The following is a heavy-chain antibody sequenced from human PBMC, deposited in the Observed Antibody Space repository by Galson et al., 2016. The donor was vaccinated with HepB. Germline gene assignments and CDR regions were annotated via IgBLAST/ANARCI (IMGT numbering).Heavy chain of an antibody. D-gene: IGHD1-26*01. CDR2: INSDGSST. Sequence: SLRLSCAASGFTFSSYAMSWVRQAPGKGLEWVSRINSDGSSTNYADSVKGRFTISRDNAKNTLYLQMNSLRAEDTAVYYCASIRVGATLVGAFDIWGQGTMVTVSS. CDR3: ASIRVGATLVGAFDI. J-gene: IGHJ3*02. V-gene: IGHV3-74*01. CDR1: GFTFSSYA.